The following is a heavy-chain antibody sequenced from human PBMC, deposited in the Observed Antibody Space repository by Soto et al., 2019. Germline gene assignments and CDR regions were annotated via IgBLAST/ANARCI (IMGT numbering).Heavy chain of an antibody. CDR2: IGSVGGDT. D-gene: IGHD1-20*01. Sequence: EGQLLESGGGLGQPGGSLRLSCAASGFTFYSYAMSWVRQAPGKGLEWVSTIGSVGGDTYYADSVKGRFTISRDDSKNTLLLQMNSLRAEDTAVYYCVKDRMAYNSVWDPFDIWGQGTMVTVSS. CDR3: VKDRMAYNSVWDPFDI. CDR1: GFTFYSYA. V-gene: IGHV3-23*01. J-gene: IGHJ3*02.